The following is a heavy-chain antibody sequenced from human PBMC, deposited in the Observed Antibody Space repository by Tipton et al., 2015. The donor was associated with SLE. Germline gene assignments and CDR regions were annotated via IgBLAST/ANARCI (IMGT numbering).Heavy chain of an antibody. Sequence: SLRLSCAASGFTFNTHGMGWPRQAPGQGLEWVSAITDSGDGANYADSVKCRFTMSRDKSKNTLHLQMDSLRAEDTAVYYCAKVEGTYYYYLMDVWGQGTTVTVSS. J-gene: IGHJ6*02. CDR3: AKVEGTYYYYLMDV. CDR1: GFTFNTHG. D-gene: IGHD1-1*01. V-gene: IGHV3-23*01. CDR2: ITDSGDGA.